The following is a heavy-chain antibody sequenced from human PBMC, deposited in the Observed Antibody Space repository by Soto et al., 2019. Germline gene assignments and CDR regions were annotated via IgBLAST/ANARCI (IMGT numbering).Heavy chain of an antibody. CDR2: IYPKEDRA. CDR1: GYMFKNYG. J-gene: IGHJ4*02. CDR3: ARDIDYDIDY. V-gene: IGHV1-18*01. D-gene: IGHD4-17*01. Sequence: QVQLVQSGAEVQGPGASVKVSCKTSGYMFKNYGISWVRQAPGQGLEWLGWIYPKEDRANFAQKFQGRVTLTADTPTSTVYIELRSLRFDDSAVYFCARDIDYDIDYWGQGTLVTVSS.